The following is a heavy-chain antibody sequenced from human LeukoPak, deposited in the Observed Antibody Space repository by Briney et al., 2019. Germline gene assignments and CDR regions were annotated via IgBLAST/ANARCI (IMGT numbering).Heavy chain of an antibody. D-gene: IGHD3-10*01. CDR2: ISSSSSYI. CDR1: GFTFSSYS. J-gene: IGHJ5*02. Sequence: GGSLRLSCAASGFTFSSYSMNWVRQAPGKGLEWVSSISSSSSYIYYADSVKGRFTISRDNAKNSLYLQMNSLRAEDTAVYYCARDVMVRGSWFDPWGQGTLVTVSS. V-gene: IGHV3-21*01. CDR3: ARDVMVRGSWFDP.